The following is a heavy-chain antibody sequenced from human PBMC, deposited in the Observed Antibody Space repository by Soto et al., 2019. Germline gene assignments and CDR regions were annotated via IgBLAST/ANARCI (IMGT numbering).Heavy chain of an antibody. CDR3: ARDKITGLFDY. CDR2: IKHSGST. CDR1: GGSFSGYY. J-gene: IGHJ4*02. D-gene: IGHD2-8*02. Sequence: QVQLQQWGAGLLKPSETLSLTCAVYGGSFSGYYWTWIRQPPGTGLEWIGEIKHSGSTNYKPSLKSRVTISVDTSKNQFSLKLTSVTAADTAVYYCARDKITGLFDYWGQGTLVTVSS. V-gene: IGHV4-34*01.